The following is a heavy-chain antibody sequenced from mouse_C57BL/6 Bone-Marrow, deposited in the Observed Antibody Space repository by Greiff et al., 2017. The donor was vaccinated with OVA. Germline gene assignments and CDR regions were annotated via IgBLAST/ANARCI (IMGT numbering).Heavy chain of an antibody. J-gene: IGHJ2*01. CDR3: ASDATVVADY. Sequence: QVQLKQSGAELVRPGTSVKLSCKASGYTFTSYWMHWVKQRPGQGLEWIGVIDPSDSYTNYNQKFKGKATLTVDTSSSTAYMQLSSLTSEDSAVYYCASDATVVADYWGQGTTLTVSS. CDR1: GYTFTSYW. CDR2: IDPSDSYT. D-gene: IGHD1-1*01. V-gene: IGHV1-59*01.